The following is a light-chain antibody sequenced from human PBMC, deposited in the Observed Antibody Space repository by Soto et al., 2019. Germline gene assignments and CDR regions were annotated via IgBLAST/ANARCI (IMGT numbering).Light chain of an antibody. CDR3: CSYAGRFTWV. J-gene: IGLJ3*02. Sequence: QPVLTQPRSVSGSPGQSVTISCTGTSSDVGAYDYVSWYQQRPDKAPKLMIYAVTKRPSGVPDRFSGSKSGYTASLTISGLQAEDEADYYCCSYAGRFTWVFGGGTKLTVL. CDR1: SSDVGAYDY. V-gene: IGLV2-11*01. CDR2: AVT.